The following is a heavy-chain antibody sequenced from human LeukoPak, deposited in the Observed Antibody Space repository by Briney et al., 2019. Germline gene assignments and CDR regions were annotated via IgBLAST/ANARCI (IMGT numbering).Heavy chain of an antibody. D-gene: IGHD3-22*01. CDR2: IYTSGST. J-gene: IGHJ6*02. Sequence: SETLSLTCTVSGGSISSYYWSWIRQPAGKGLEWIGRIYTSGSTNYNPSLKSRVTMSVDTSKNQFSLKLSSVTAADTAVYYCARGTYYYDSSGYFNYYCGMDVWGQGTTVTVSS. V-gene: IGHV4-4*07. CDR3: ARGTYYYDSSGYFNYYCGMDV. CDR1: GGSISSYY.